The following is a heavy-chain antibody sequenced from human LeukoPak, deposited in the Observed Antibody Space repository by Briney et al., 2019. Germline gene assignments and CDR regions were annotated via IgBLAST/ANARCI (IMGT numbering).Heavy chain of an antibody. J-gene: IGHJ4*02. Sequence: GGSLRLSCAASGFTFSSYSMNWVRQAPGKGLEWVSYISAISSSSTYYADSMKGRFTISRDNYKNTLYLQMNSLRAEDTAVYYCAKDVLGYYFDYWGQGTLVTVSS. V-gene: IGHV3-48*01. CDR3: AKDVLGYYFDY. CDR2: ISAISSSST. CDR1: GFTFSSYS.